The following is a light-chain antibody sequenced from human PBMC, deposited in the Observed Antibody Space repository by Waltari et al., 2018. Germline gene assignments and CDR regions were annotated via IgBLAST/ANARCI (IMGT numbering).Light chain of an antibody. CDR3: QQYYSYPPT. CDR1: PGISSY. J-gene: IGKJ1*01. V-gene: IGKV1-8*01. Sequence: AIRMTQSPSSLSASTGDRVTTTCRASPGISSYLAWYQQKPGKAPKLLIYAASTSQSGVPSRFSGSGSGTDFTLTISCLQSEDFATYYCQQYYSYPPTFGQGTKVEIK. CDR2: AAS.